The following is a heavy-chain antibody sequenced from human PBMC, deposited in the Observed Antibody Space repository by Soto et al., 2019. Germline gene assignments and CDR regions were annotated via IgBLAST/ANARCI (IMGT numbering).Heavy chain of an antibody. D-gene: IGHD7-27*01. CDR1: GYTFTSYD. J-gene: IGHJ4*02. CDR2: MNPNSGNT. V-gene: IGHV1-8*01. Sequence: QVQLVQSGAEVKKPGASVKVSCKASGYTFTSYDINWVRQATGQGLEWMGWMNPNSGNTGYAQKFQGRVTMTRNISIDTAYRELRSLRSEDTAVDYCARAFTWPGANYWGQGTLVTVSS. CDR3: ARAFTWPGANY.